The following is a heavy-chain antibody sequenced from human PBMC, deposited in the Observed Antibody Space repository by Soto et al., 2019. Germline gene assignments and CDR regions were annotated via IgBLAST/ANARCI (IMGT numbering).Heavy chain of an antibody. CDR2: IYSGGTT. CDR1: GFTVSSDY. J-gene: IGHJ6*02. Sequence: GGSLRLSCAASGFTVSSDYMSWVRQAPGKGLEWVSIIYSGGTTYYADSVKGRFTISRDNSKNTLYLQMNNLRAEDTAVYYCARDYYYGSGFPASFYYGMDVWGQGTTVTVS. D-gene: IGHD3-10*01. CDR3: ARDYYYGSGFPASFYYGMDV. V-gene: IGHV3-66*01.